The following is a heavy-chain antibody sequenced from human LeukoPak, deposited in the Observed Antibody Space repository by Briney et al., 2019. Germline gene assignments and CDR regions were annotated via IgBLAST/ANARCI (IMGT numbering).Heavy chain of an antibody. Sequence: TSETLSLTCVVYGGSFSGYYWSWIRQPPGKGLEWIGEINHSGSTNYNPSLKSRVTISVDTSKNQFSLKLSSVTAADTAVYYCARGRVDYYDSGGYYWDSWGQGTLVTVSS. CDR3: ARGRVDYYDSGGYYWDS. J-gene: IGHJ4*02. D-gene: IGHD3-22*01. CDR1: GGSFSGYY. V-gene: IGHV4-34*01. CDR2: INHSGST.